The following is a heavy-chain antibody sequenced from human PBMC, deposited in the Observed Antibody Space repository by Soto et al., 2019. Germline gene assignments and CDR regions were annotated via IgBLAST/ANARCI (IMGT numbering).Heavy chain of an antibody. CDR1: GYSFTSYW. Sequence: PGEALKISCKSSGYSFTSYWIGWVRQMPGKGLEWMGIIYPGDSDTRYSPSFQGQVTISADKSISTAYLQWSSLKASDTALYYCARTLIAARPYCGSTSCYDGDDYWGKGTLVIVSS. CDR2: IYPGDSDT. CDR3: ARTLIAARPYCGSTSCYDGDDY. D-gene: IGHD2-2*01. J-gene: IGHJ4*02. V-gene: IGHV5-51*01.